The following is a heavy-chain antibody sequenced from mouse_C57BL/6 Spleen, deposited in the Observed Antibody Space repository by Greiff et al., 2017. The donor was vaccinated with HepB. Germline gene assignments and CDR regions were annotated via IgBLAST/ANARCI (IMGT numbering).Heavy chain of an antibody. J-gene: IGHJ3*01. V-gene: IGHV1-26*01. CDR1: GYTFTDYY. Sequence: EVQLQQSGPELVKPGASVKISCKASGYTFTDYYMNWVKQSHGKSLEWIGDINPNNGGTSYNQKFKGKATLTVDKSSSTAYMELRSLTSEDSAVYYCARYGDYDYDAWFAYWGQGTLVTVSA. D-gene: IGHD2-4*01. CDR3: ARYGDYDYDAWFAY. CDR2: INPNNGGT.